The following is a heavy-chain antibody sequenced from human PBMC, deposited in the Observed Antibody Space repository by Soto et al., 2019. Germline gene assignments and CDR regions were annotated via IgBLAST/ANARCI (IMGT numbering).Heavy chain of an antibody. J-gene: IGHJ6*03. CDR3: ARYLLNSSSYYYYYMDV. CDR1: GYSFTSYW. Sequence: GESLKISCKGSGYSFTSYWIGWVRQMPGKGLEWMGIIYPGDSDTRYSPSFQGRVTITADKSISTAYLQWSSLRASDTAMYYCARYLLNSSSYYYYYMDVWGKGTTVTVSS. D-gene: IGHD6-13*01. CDR2: IYPGDSDT. V-gene: IGHV5-51*01.